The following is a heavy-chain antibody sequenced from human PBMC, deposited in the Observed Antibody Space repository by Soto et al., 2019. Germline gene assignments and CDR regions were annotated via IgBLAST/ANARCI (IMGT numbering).Heavy chain of an antibody. J-gene: IGHJ4*02. Sequence: GGSLRLSCAASGFTFSSYSMNWVRQAPGKGLEWVSSISSSSSYIYYADSVKGRFTISRDNAKNSLYLQMNSLRAEDTAVYYCARAPSGGYPKHFDYWGQGTLVTVSS. CDR2: ISSSSSYI. D-gene: IGHD3-22*01. CDR1: GFTFSSYS. V-gene: IGHV3-21*01. CDR3: ARAPSGGYPKHFDY.